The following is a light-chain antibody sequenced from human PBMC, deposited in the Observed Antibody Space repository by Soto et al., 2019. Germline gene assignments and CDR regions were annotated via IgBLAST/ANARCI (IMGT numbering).Light chain of an antibody. CDR3: SSYTSSSTYV. CDR1: SSDVGGYNY. V-gene: IGLV2-14*01. J-gene: IGLJ1*01. CDR2: EVS. Sequence: QSALTQPASVSGSRGQSITISCTGTSSDVGGYNYVSWYQQHPGKAPKLMIYEVSNRPSGVSNRFSGSKSGNTASLTISGLQAEDEADSYCSSYTSSSTYVFGTGTKLTVL.